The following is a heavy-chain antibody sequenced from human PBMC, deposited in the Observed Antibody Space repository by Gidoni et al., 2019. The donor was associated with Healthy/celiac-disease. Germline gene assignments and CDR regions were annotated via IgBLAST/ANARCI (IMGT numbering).Heavy chain of an antibody. CDR1: GFPFSSYA. CDR3: AREAHPENYFDY. J-gene: IGHJ4*02. CDR2: ISYDGSNK. V-gene: IGHV3-30-3*01. Sequence: QVQLVESGGGVVQPGRSLRLSCAASGFPFSSYAMHWVRQAPGKGLEWVAVISYDGSNKYYADSVKGRFTISRDNSKNTLYLQMNSLRAEDTAVYYCAREAHPENYFDYWGQGTLVTVSS.